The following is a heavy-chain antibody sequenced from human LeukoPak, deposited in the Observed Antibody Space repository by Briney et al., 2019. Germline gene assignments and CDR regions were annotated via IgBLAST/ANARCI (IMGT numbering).Heavy chain of an antibody. CDR2: ISWDSGAI. V-gene: IGHV3-9*01. CDR3: AKDYGGNHWFDY. D-gene: IGHD4-23*01. Sequence: GGSLRLSCAASGFTFDDYAMHWVRQAPGKGLEWVSGISWDSGAIGYADSVKGRFTISRDNAKNSLYLQMDSLRAEDTALYYCAKDYGGNHWFDYWGQGTLVTVSS. CDR1: GFTFDDYA. J-gene: IGHJ4*02.